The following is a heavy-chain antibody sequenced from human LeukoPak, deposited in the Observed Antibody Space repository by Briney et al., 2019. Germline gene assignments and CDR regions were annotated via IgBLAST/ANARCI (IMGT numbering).Heavy chain of an antibody. D-gene: IGHD5-18*01. J-gene: IGHJ6*03. Sequence: PGGSLRLSCAASGFTFSSYGMSWVRQAPGKGLEWVAFIRYDGSNKYYADSVKGRFTISRDNSKNTLYLQMNSLRAEDTAVYYCAKGATYSYGLLFDYYYYYMDVWGKGTTVTISS. V-gene: IGHV3-30*02. CDR1: GFTFSSYG. CDR2: IRYDGSNK. CDR3: AKGATYSYGLLFDYYYYYMDV.